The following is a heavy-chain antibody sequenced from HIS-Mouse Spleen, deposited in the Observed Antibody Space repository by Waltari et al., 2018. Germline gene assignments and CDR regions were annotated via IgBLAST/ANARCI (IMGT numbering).Heavy chain of an antibody. CDR3: AKAPAAGYYFDY. Sequence: QLQLQESGPGLVKPSETLSLTCTVSGGSISSSSYYWGWIRQPPGKGLEWIGSIYYSGSTYYNPSLKSRVTISVDTSKNQFSLKLSSVTAADTAVYYCAKAPAAGYYFDYWGQGTLVTVSS. CDR2: IYYSGST. D-gene: IGHD6-13*01. V-gene: IGHV4-39*07. CDR1: GGSISSSSYY. J-gene: IGHJ4*02.